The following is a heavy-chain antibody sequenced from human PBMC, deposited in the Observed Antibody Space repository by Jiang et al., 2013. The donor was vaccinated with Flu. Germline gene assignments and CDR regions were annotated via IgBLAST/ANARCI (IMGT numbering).Heavy chain of an antibody. D-gene: IGHD3-22*01. J-gene: IGHJ4*02. Sequence: TKQDGSEKYYVDSVKGRFTISRDNAQNSLFLQMNSLRAEDTAVYYCARDRGGYSRLGTGPLDYWGQGILVTVSA. CDR2: TKQDGSEK. CDR3: ARDRGGYSRLGTGPLDY. V-gene: IGHV3-7*01.